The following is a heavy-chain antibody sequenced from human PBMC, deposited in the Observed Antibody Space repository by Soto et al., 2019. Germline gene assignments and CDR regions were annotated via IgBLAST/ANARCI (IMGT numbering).Heavy chain of an antibody. CDR3: ARDRPPVDY. Sequence: QIQLVQSGAEVKKPGASVKVSCKASGYTFSSYHITWVRQAPGQGLEWMGWISAYNGNTNYAQNLQGRVTTTTAPSTRTAYWELRSLRSDDTAVYSCARDRPPVDYWGQGTLVTVSS. CDR1: GYTFSSYH. CDR2: ISAYNGNT. J-gene: IGHJ4*02. V-gene: IGHV1-18*01.